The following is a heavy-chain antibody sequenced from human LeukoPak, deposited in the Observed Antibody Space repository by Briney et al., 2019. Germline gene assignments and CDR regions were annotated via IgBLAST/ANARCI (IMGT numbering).Heavy chain of an antibody. V-gene: IGHV4-31*03. CDR2: IYYSGST. D-gene: IGHD3-9*01. Sequence: PSQTLSLTCTVSGCSISSGGYYWSWIRQHPGKGLEWIGYIYYSGSTYYNPSLKSRVTISVDTSKNQFSLKLSPVTAADTAVYYCARDPGGILTGYYNWFDPWGQGTLVTVSS. CDR3: ARDPGGILTGYYNWFDP. CDR1: GCSISSGGYY. J-gene: IGHJ5*02.